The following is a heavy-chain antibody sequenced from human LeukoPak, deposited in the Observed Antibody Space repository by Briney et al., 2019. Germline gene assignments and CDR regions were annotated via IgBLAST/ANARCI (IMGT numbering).Heavy chain of an antibody. CDR1: GFTFSRYG. CDR3: AKDKASVAGIYVDY. D-gene: IGHD2-15*01. J-gene: IGHJ4*02. CDR2: ISFNGSTT. Sequence: SLRLSCAASGFTFSRYGMDGGCQGPGKGVGRGVVISFNGSTTYSAPSVKVRFTFSRDNSKTTLSLQMNSLRPEATAVYYCAKDKASVAGIYVDYWGQGTLVTVSS. V-gene: IGHV3-30*18.